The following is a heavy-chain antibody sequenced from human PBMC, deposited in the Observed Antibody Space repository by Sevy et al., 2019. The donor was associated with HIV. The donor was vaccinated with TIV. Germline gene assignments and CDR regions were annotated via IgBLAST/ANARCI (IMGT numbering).Heavy chain of an antibody. Sequence: ASVKVSCETSGYTFTSYEINWVRLVSGQGLEYMGWINTNTGKTGYVQKFQGRFTMTVDTSKTTAYMELSNLKPDDTAMYYCSRRAFNDYWGQGTLVTVSS. J-gene: IGHJ4*02. CDR3: SRRAFNDY. CDR2: INTNTGKT. CDR1: GYTFTSYE. V-gene: IGHV1-8*01.